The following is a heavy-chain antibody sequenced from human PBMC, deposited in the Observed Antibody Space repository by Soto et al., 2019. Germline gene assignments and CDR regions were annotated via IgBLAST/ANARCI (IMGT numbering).Heavy chain of an antibody. CDR2: IHYSGSI. D-gene: IGHD2-21*02. CDR3: AREDDGGDRDYYGLDV. CDR1: GGSISSEYYH. V-gene: IGHV4-30-4*08. J-gene: IGHJ6*02. Sequence: SETLSLTCSVSGGSISSEYYHWTWIRQSPGKGLEWIGYIHYSGSILYNPSFKSRITMSVDTSKNQFSLQLSSVSAADTAVYFCAREDDGGDRDYYGLDVWGQGTTVT.